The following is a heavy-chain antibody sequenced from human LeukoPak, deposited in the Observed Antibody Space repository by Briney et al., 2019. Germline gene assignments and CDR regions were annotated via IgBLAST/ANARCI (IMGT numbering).Heavy chain of an antibody. CDR1: GFTFSSYA. Sequence: GGSLRLSCAASGFTFSSYAMSWVRQAPGKGLEWVSAISGNGGSRYYADTVKGRFTISRDNSKNTLYLQMNSLRAEDTAIYYCAREGTPGTCDYWGQGTLVTVSS. V-gene: IGHV3-23*01. D-gene: IGHD6-13*01. CDR3: AREGTPGTCDY. CDR2: ISGNGGSR. J-gene: IGHJ4*02.